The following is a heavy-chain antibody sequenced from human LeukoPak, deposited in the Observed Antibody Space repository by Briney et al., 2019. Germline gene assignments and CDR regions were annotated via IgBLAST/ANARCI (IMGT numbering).Heavy chain of an antibody. D-gene: IGHD3-10*01. CDR1: GGSISSSNYY. Sequence: LETLSLTCTVSGGSISSSNYYWGWIRQPPGKGLEWIGSIYYSGYTYYNPSLESRVTISVDTSKNQFSLKLSSVTAADTAIYYCAKHYMGISYTRGFDYGGQGTLATVPS. V-gene: IGHV4-39*01. J-gene: IGHJ4*02. CDR3: AKHYMGISYTRGFDY. CDR2: IYYSGYT.